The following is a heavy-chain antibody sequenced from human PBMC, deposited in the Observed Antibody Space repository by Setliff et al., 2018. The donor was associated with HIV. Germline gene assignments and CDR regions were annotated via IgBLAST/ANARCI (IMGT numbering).Heavy chain of an antibody. CDR3: ARSLLPSITVAGTIGY. CDR2: IHTSGYA. J-gene: IGHJ4*02. D-gene: IGHD6-19*01. V-gene: IGHV4-61*09. CDR1: GGSISSGTYF. Sequence: SETLSLTCTVSGGSISSGTYFWSWIRQPAGKGLEWIGHIHTSGYANYNPSLNSRVTISVDTSKNHFSLKLSSVTAADTAVYYCARSLLPSITVAGTIGYWGQGSLVTVSS.